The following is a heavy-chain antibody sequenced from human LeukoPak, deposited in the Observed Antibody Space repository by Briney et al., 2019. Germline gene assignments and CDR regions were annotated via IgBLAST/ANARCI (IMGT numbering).Heavy chain of an antibody. V-gene: IGHV4-59*08. Sequence: KPSETLSLTCTVSGGSISSYYWSWIRQPPGKGLEWIGYIHHRGSTNYNPSLKSRVTISVDTSKNQFSLKLSSVTAADTAVYYCARQDSSGYYPTNWGQGTLVTVSS. CDR2: IHHRGST. D-gene: IGHD3-22*01. CDR3: ARQDSSGYYPTN. J-gene: IGHJ4*02. CDR1: GGSISSYY.